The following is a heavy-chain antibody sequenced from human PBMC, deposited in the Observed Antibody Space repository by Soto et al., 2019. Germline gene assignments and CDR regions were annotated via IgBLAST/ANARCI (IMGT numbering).Heavy chain of an antibody. J-gene: IGHJ6*02. CDR3: AKGELSPDGIAALYYYGMDV. V-gene: IGHV3-30*18. CDR1: GFTFSSYG. CDR2: ISYDGSNK. Sequence: GGSLRLSCAASGFTFSSYGMHWVRQAPGKGLEWVAVISYDGSNKYYADSVKGRFTISRDNSKNTLYLQMNSLRAEDTAVYYCAKGELSPDGIAALYYYGMDVWGQGTTVTVSS. D-gene: IGHD6-6*01.